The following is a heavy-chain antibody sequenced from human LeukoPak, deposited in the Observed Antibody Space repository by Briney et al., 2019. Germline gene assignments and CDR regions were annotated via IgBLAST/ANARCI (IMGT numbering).Heavy chain of an antibody. CDR3: VKGRAFDY. Sequence: PGGSLRLFCAASGFIFDDSPMHRVRQTPGKCLEWVSGISWNSDSMGYADSVKGRFTISRDNAKNSLYLQMNSLRDEDTAFYYCVKGRAFDYWGQGTLVTVSS. CDR1: GFIFDDSP. CDR2: ISWNSDSM. J-gene: IGHJ4*02. V-gene: IGHV3-9*01.